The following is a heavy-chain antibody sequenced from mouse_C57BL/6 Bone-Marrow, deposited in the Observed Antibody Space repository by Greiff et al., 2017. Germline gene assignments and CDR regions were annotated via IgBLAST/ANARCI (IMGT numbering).Heavy chain of an antibody. Sequence: QVQLKQPGAELVMPGASVKLSCKASGYTFTSYWMHWVKQRPGQGLEWIGEIDPSDSYTNYNQKFQGKSTLTVDKSSTTAYMQLSSLTSEDSAVYYCAREGGSLSYAMDYWGQGTSVTVSS. CDR3: AREGGSLSYAMDY. CDR2: IDPSDSYT. V-gene: IGHV1-69*01. D-gene: IGHD6-2*01. J-gene: IGHJ4*01. CDR1: GYTFTSYW.